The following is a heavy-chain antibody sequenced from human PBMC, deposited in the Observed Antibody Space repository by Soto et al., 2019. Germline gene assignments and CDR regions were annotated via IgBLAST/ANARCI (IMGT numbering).Heavy chain of an antibody. D-gene: IGHD6-13*01. CDR1: GGYISSSNW. CDR3: ARDLGISYSYYYYYGMDV. Sequence: SETLSLTCAVSGGYISSSNWWSWVRQPPGKGLEWIGEIYHSGSTNYNPSLKSRVTISVDKSKNQFSLKLSSVTAADTAVYYCARDLGISYSYYYYYGMDVWGQGTTVTVSS. CDR2: IYHSGST. J-gene: IGHJ6*02. V-gene: IGHV4-4*02.